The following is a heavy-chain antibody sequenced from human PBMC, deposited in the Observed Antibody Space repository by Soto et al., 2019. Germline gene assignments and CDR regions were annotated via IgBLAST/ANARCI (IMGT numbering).Heavy chain of an antibody. V-gene: IGHV3-48*01. CDR1: GFTFSSYS. J-gene: IGHJ4*02. Sequence: GGSLRLSCAASGFTFSSYSMNWVRQAPGKGLEWVSYISSSSSTIYYADSVKGRFTISRDNAKNSLYLQMNSLRAEDTDVYYCASGIVVVPAAMGGEAWDYWGQGTLVTVSS. CDR3: ASGIVVVPAAMGGEAWDY. D-gene: IGHD2-2*01. CDR2: ISSSSSTI.